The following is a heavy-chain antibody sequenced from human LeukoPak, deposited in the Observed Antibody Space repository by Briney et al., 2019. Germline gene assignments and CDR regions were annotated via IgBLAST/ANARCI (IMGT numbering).Heavy chain of an antibody. Sequence: PSETLSLTCTVSGDSISSYDWSWIRQPPGKGLEWIGYAYHSGITNYNPSPKSRVTISVDTSESQFSLRLSSVTAADTAIYYCARHGGTFDPWGQGTLVTVSS. J-gene: IGHJ5*02. CDR2: AYHSGIT. D-gene: IGHD1-1*01. CDR1: GDSISSYD. CDR3: ARHGGTFDP. V-gene: IGHV4-59*01.